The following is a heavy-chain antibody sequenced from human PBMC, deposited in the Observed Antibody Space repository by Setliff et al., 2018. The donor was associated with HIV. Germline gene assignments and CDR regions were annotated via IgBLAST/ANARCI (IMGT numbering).Heavy chain of an antibody. V-gene: IGHV4-39*07. CDR3: ARGGGPDTNFDP. CDR1: GASIRNGFYY. CDR2: IYYSGRA. J-gene: IGHJ5*02. Sequence: SETLSLTCTASGASIRNGFYYWHWIRQPPGKGLEWIGSIYYSGRAHYKSSLKSRVTTSVDTSKNQFSLRLSSVTAADTAVYYCARGGGPDTNFDPWGQGTLVTVS. D-gene: IGHD5-18*01.